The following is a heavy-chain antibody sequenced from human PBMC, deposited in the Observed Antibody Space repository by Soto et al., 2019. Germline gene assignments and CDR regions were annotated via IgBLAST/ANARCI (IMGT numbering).Heavy chain of an antibody. V-gene: IGHV3-13*01. D-gene: IGHD6-13*01. J-gene: IGHJ6*02. CDR2: IGTAGDT. Sequence: EVQLVESGGGLVQPGGSLRLSCAASGFTFSSYAMHWVRQATGKGLEWVSAIGTAGDTYYPGSVKGRFTISRENAKNSLYLQMNSLRAGDTAVYYCARGQYSSSRYYYYGMDVWGQGTTVTVSS. CDR1: GFTFSSYA. CDR3: ARGQYSSSRYYYYGMDV.